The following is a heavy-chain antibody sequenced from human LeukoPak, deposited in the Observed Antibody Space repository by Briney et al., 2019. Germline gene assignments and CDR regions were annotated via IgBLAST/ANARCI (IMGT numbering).Heavy chain of an antibody. J-gene: IGHJ3*02. V-gene: IGHV3-30*02. Sequence: PGGSLRLSCAASGFTFSSYAMSWVRQAPGKGLEWVAFIRYDGSNKYYADSVKGRFTISRDNSKNTLYLQMNSLRAEDTAVYYCAKDQYYSGNKGAYAFDIWGHGTMVTVSS. CDR3: AKDQYYSGNKGAYAFDI. CDR2: IRYDGSNK. D-gene: IGHD4-23*01. CDR1: GFTFSSYA.